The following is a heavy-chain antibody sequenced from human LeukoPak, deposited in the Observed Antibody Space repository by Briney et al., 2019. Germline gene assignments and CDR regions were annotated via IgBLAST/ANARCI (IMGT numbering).Heavy chain of an antibody. D-gene: IGHD3-22*01. CDR2: ISYDRSNK. V-gene: IGHV3-30*18. CDR1: GFTFSSYA. J-gene: IGHJ4*02. CDR3: AKSLMIVVLNSFDY. Sequence: GGSLRLSCVASGFTFSSYAMSWVRQAPGKGLEWVALISYDRSNKYYVDSVKGRFTISRDNSKNTLYLQMNSLRAEDTAVYSCAKSLMIVVLNSFDYWGQGTLVTVSS.